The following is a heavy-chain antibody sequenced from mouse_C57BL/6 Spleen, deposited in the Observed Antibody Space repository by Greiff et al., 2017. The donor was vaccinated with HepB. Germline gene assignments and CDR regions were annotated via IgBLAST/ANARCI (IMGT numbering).Heavy chain of an antibody. D-gene: IGHD2-2*01. J-gene: IGHJ4*01. Sequence: LVESGPELVKPGASVKISCKASGYAFSSSWMNWVKQRPGKGLEWIGRIYPGDGDTNYNGKFKGKATLTADKSSSTAYMQLSSLTSEDSAVYFCAIGDYGYDEGYAMDYWGQGTSVTVSS. CDR3: AIGDYGYDEGYAMDY. CDR2: IYPGDGDT. CDR1: GYAFSSSW. V-gene: IGHV1-82*01.